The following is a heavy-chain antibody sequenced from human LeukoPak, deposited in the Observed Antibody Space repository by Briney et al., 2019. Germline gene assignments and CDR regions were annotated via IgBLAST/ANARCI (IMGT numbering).Heavy chain of an antibody. V-gene: IGHV4-39*01. Sequence: SETLSLTCTVSGGSISSSSYYWGWIRQPPGRGLEWIVSIYYSGSTYYNPSLKSRVTISVDTSKTQFSLKLSSVTAADTAVYYCARPQTAGAWFDPWGQGTLVTVSS. CDR1: GGSISSSSYY. J-gene: IGHJ5*02. D-gene: IGHD6-19*01. CDR3: ARPQTAGAWFDP. CDR2: IYYSGST.